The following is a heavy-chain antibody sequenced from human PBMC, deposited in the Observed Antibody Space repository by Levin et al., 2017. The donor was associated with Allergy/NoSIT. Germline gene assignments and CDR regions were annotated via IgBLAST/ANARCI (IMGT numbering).Heavy chain of an antibody. CDR2: ISYDGSNK. CDR3: AKGGVGFGDPWTFDS. V-gene: IGHV3-30*18. CDR1: GFTFSSYG. J-gene: IGHJ3*02. Sequence: GESLKISCAASGFTFSSYGMHWVRQAPGKGLEWVAVISYDGSNKYYADSVKGRFTISRDNSKNTLYLQMNSLRAEDTAVYYCAKGGVGFGDPWTFDSWGQGTMVTVSS. D-gene: IGHD3-10*01.